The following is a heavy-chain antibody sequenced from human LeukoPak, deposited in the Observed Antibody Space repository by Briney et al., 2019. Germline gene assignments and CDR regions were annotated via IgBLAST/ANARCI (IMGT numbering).Heavy chain of an antibody. V-gene: IGHV3-48*04. Sequence: PGGSLRLSCAASGFNFNTYSMAWVRQAPGKGLDWVSYISSSSSTMYYADSVKGRFTISRDNRKNSLYLQMNSLRSEDTAVYYCARADGTTPQGDFDYWGQGTLVTVSS. CDR1: GFNFNTYS. CDR3: ARADGTTPQGDFDY. J-gene: IGHJ4*02. D-gene: IGHD1-7*01. CDR2: ISSSSSTM.